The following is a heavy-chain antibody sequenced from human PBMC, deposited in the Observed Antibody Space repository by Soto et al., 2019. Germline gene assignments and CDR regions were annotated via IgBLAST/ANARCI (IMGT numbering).Heavy chain of an antibody. Sequence: HPGGSLRLSCAASGFTFSSYAMSWVRQAPGKGLEWVSGISATGGSTYYADSVKGRFTISRDNSKNTLYLQMNSLRVEDTAVYYCAKERVYFPPDAFDIWGQGTMVTVSS. CDR2: ISATGGST. D-gene: IGHD3-10*01. CDR3: AKERVYFPPDAFDI. J-gene: IGHJ3*02. V-gene: IGHV3-23*01. CDR1: GFTFSSYA.